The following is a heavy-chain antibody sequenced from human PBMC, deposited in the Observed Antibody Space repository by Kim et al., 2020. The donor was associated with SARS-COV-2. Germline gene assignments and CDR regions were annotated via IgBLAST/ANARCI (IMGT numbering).Heavy chain of an antibody. CDR1: GFTFSNYA. Sequence: GGSLRLSCLTSGFTFSNYAMHWVRQAPGKGLELVSTVSPQGGSKYYADSVKDRFFISRDNAKNTLYLQMGRLRVEDMGVYYCARVGDKSAYYGPRSNAYDIWGQGTVVTVSS. D-gene: IGHD3-22*01. J-gene: IGHJ3*02. CDR2: VSPQGGSK. V-gene: IGHV3-64*02. CDR3: ARVGDKSAYYGPRSNAYDI.